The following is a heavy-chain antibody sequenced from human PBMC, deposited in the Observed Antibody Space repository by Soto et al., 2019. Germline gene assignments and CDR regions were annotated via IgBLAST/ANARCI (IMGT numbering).Heavy chain of an antibody. Sequence: LRLSCAASGFTFSRYSMNWVRQAPGKGLGWVSSISSTTNYIYYADSMKGRFTVSRDNAKNSVYLDMNSLSAEDTAVYYCARESEDLTSNFDYWGQGTLVTVSS. CDR3: ARESEDLTSNFDY. J-gene: IGHJ4*02. CDR1: GFTFSRYS. V-gene: IGHV3-21*01. CDR2: ISSTTNYI.